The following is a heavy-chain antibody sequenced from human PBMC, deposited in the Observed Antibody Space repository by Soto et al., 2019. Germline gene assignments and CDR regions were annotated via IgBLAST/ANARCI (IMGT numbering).Heavy chain of an antibody. CDR3: ARVKYXPPYYYYYGMDX. J-gene: IGHJ6*02. V-gene: IGHV1-18*01. CDR1: GYTFTSYG. D-gene: IGHD3-10*01. Sequence: QVQLVQSGAEVKKPGASVKVSCKASGYTFTSYGISWVRQAPGQGLEWMGWISAYNGNTNYAQKLQXXXTXTTDTXXXXXXXXXXXXXXXDXAVYXXARVKYXPPYYYYYGMDXWGQ. CDR2: ISAYNGNT.